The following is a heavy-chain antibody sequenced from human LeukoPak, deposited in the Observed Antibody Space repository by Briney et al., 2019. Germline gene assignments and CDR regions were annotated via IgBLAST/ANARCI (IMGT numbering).Heavy chain of an antibody. CDR1: GFTFSNAW. J-gene: IGHJ4*02. Sequence: PGGSLRLSCAASGFTFSNAWMSWIRQAPGKGLEWVGRIKSKTDGGTTDYAAPVKGRFTISRDDSKNTLYLQMNSLKTEDTAVYYCTTDVSVPVAGTAFVDYWGQGTLVTVSS. CDR3: TTDVSVPVAGTAFVDY. CDR2: IKSKTDGGTT. D-gene: IGHD6-19*01. V-gene: IGHV3-15*01.